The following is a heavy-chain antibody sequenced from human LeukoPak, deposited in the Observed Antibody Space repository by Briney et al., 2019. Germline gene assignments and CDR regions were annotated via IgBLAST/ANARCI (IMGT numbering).Heavy chain of an antibody. CDR1: GYTFTSYA. D-gene: IGHD3-9*01. Sequence: ASVKVSCKASGYTFTSYAMHWVRQAPGQRLEWMGWINAGNGNTKYSQKFQGRVTITRDTSASTAYMELSSLRSEDTAVYYCARSDISYYDILTGSASLDYWGQGTLVTVSS. CDR2: INAGNGNT. V-gene: IGHV1-3*01. J-gene: IGHJ4*02. CDR3: ARSDISYYDILTGSASLDY.